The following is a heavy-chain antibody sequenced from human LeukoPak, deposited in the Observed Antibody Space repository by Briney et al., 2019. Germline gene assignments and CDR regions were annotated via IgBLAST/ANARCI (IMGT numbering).Heavy chain of an antibody. CDR2: IYGSGYT. CDR1: GGSISGWY. D-gene: IGHD3-3*01. CDR3: ASPASGYYGLFDY. J-gene: IGHJ4*02. V-gene: IGHV4-59*01. Sequence: SETLSLTCTVSGGSISGWYWSWIRQPPGKGLEWIGNIYGSGYTSYNPSLKSRVTISVDTSKNQFSLKLSSVTAADTAVYYCASPASGYYGLFDYWGPGTLVTVSS.